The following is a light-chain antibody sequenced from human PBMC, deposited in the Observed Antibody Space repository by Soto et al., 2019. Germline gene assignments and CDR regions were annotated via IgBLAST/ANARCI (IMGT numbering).Light chain of an antibody. CDR1: QDIGSV. Sequence: IRMTQSPSSLSASTGDTVTITCRASQDIGSVLAWYQQKPGTAPKVLISGASNLHGGVPSRFSGSGSRTDFTLTITHLQSEDFAAYYCQHYLNYPITFGQGTRLEIK. CDR3: QHYLNYPIT. J-gene: IGKJ5*01. V-gene: IGKV1-8*01. CDR2: GAS.